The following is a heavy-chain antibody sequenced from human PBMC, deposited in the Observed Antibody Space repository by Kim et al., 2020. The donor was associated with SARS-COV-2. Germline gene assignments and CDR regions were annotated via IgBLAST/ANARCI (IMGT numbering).Heavy chain of an antibody. Sequence: ASVKVSCKASGYTFTSYAMNWVRQAPGQGLEWMGWINTNTGNPTYAQGFTGRFVFSLDTSVSTAYLQISSLKAEDTAVYYCARDRDYYDSSGYYPNDAFDIWGQGTMVTVSS. CDR1: GYTFTSYA. CDR3: ARDRDYYDSSGYYPNDAFDI. CDR2: INTNTGNP. D-gene: IGHD3-22*01. J-gene: IGHJ3*02. V-gene: IGHV7-4-1*02.